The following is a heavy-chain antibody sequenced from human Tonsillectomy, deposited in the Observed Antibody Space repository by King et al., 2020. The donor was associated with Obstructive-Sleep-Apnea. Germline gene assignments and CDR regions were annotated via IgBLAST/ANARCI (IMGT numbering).Heavy chain of an antibody. CDR3: ARDLGQDGDYVFVYYGMDV. CDR1: GYSISSGYY. J-gene: IGHJ6*02. D-gene: IGHD4-17*01. CDR2: IYHSGST. Sequence: VQLQESGPGLVKPSETLSLTCTVSGYSISSGYYWGWIRQPPGQGLEWIGSIYHSGSTYYNPSLKSRVTISVDTSKNQFSLKLSSVTAADTAVYYCARDLGQDGDYVFVYYGMDVWGQGTTVTVSS. V-gene: IGHV4-38-2*02.